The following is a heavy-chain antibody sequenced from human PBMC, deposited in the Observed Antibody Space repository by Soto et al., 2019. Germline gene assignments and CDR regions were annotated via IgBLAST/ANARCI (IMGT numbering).Heavy chain of an antibody. CDR2: ISYDGSNK. V-gene: IGHV3-30*18. Sequence: QVQLVESGGGVVQPGRSLRLSCAASGFTFSSYGMHWVRQAPGKGLEWVAVISYDGSNKYYADSVKGRFTISRVNYKNTLYLQMNSLRAEDTDVYYCAKVLMVRGVIKALYYYYGMDVWGQGTTVTVSS. CDR3: AKVLMVRGVIKALYYYYGMDV. D-gene: IGHD3-10*01. CDR1: GFTFSSYG. J-gene: IGHJ6*02.